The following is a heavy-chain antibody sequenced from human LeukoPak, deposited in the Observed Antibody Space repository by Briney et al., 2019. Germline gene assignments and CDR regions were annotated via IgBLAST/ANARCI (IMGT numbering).Heavy chain of an antibody. V-gene: IGHV4-34*01. CDR3: ARGPEWLYGFYYYYYMDV. D-gene: IGHD3-3*01. CDR1: GGSFSGYY. CDR2: INHSGST. J-gene: IGHJ6*03. Sequence: SETLSLTCAVYGGSFSGYYWSWIRQPPGKGLEWIGEINHSGSTNYNPSLKSRVTISVDTSKNQFSLKLSSVTAADTAVYYCARGPEWLYGFYYYYYMDVGGKGTTATVS.